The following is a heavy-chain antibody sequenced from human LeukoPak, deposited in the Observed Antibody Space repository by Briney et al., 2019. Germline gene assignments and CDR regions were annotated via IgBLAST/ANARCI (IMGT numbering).Heavy chain of an antibody. CDR3: ARYFFSLGSRKSLRAFDI. Sequence: PSGTLSPTRTVSCFSLHSGYYLGWVPEPPGKGVGWVWGIYYSGSTYYNPSLKSRVTISVDTSKNQFSLKPSSVTAADTAVYYCARYFFSLGSRKSLRAFDIWGQGTMVTVSS. D-gene: IGHD2-2*01. CDR2: IYYSGST. J-gene: IGHJ3*02. V-gene: IGHV4-38-2*02. CDR1: CFSLHSGYY.